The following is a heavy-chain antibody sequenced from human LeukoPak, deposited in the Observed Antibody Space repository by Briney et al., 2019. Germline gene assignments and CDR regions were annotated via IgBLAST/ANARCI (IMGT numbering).Heavy chain of an antibody. CDR1: GGSINGYY. CDR2: IYYTGST. Sequence: PSETLSLTCTASGGSINGYYWHWIRQPPGKGLEWIGYIYYTGSTNYNPSLKSRVTISLDTSKNQFSLKLSSVTAADTAVYYCARDRWFDTWGQGTLVTVSS. CDR3: ARDRWFDT. J-gene: IGHJ5*02. V-gene: IGHV4-59*01.